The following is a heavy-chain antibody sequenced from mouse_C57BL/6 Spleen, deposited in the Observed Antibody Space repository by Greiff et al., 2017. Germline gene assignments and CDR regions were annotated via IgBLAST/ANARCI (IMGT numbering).Heavy chain of an antibody. Sequence: QVQLQQPGAELVMPGASVKLSCKASGYTFTSYWMHWVKQRPGQGLEWIGEIDPSDSYTNYTQKFKGKSTLTVDESSSTAYMQPSSLTSEDSAVYYCARRAQATDDWGQGTTLTVSS. D-gene: IGHD3-2*02. V-gene: IGHV1-69*01. CDR1: GYTFTSYW. CDR2: IDPSDSYT. J-gene: IGHJ2*01. CDR3: ARRAQATDD.